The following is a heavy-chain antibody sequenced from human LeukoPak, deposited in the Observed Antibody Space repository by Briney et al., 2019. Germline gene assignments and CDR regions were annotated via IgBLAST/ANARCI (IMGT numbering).Heavy chain of an antibody. V-gene: IGHV3-23*01. CDR3: ARDGDYGDYGVDY. D-gene: IGHD4-17*01. CDR1: GFTFSSSA. Sequence: GGSLRLSCAASGFTFSSSAMSWVRQVPGKGLEWVSGISASGGSTSYADSVRGRFTISRDNSKNTLYLQMNSLRAEDTAVYYCARDGDYGDYGVDYWGQGTLVTVSS. CDR2: ISASGGST. J-gene: IGHJ4*02.